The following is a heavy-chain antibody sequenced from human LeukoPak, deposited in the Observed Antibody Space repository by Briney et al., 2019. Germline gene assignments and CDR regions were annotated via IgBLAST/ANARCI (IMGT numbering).Heavy chain of an antibody. V-gene: IGHV4-38-2*02. Sequence: SETLSLTCTVSGYSISSGYYWGWIRQPPGKGLEWIGSNYHSGSTYYNPSLKSRLTISVDTSKNQFSLKLSSVTAADTAVYYCASSRSPGDYGFDYWGQGTLVTVSS. CDR2: NYHSGST. CDR3: ASSRSPGDYGFDY. J-gene: IGHJ4*02. CDR1: GYSISSGYY. D-gene: IGHD4-17*01.